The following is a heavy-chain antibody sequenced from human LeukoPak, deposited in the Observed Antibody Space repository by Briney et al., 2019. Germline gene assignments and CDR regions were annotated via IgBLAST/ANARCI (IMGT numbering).Heavy chain of an antibody. CDR3: ASSPWGAAAFY. V-gene: IGHV4-61*02. J-gene: IGHJ4*02. D-gene: IGHD6-13*01. CDR2: IYTSGST. CDR1: GGSISSGSYY. Sequence: PSETLSLTCTVSGGSISSGSYYWSWIRQPAGKGLEWIGRIYTSGSTNYNPSLKSRVTISVDTSKNQFSLKLSSVTAADTAVYYCASSPWGAAAFYWGQGTLVTVSS.